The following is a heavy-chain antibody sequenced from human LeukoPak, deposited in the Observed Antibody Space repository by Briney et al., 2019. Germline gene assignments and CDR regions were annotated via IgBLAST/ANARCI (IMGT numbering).Heavy chain of an antibody. CDR3: AKHGYFDTSGYYFY. J-gene: IGHJ4*02. Sequence: GGTLRLSCAASGFTFSSYGMSWVRQAPGKGLEWVSAISGGGGSTYYADSVKGRFTISRDNSKNTLYLQMNSLRAEDTAVYYCAKHGYFDTSGYYFYWGQGTLVTVSS. CDR2: ISGGGGST. CDR1: GFTFSSYG. D-gene: IGHD3-22*01. V-gene: IGHV3-23*01.